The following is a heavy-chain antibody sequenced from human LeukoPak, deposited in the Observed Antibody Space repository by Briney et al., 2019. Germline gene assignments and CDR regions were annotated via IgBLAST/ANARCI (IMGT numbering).Heavy chain of an antibody. J-gene: IGHJ5*02. CDR1: GFTFSSYG. CDR3: ARGVRSGYHLLS. V-gene: IGHV3-33*01. D-gene: IGHD3-3*01. CDR2: IWYDGSNK. Sequence: GSLRPSCAASGFTFSSYGMHWVRQAPGKGLEWVAVIWYDGSNKYYADSVKGRFTISRDNSKNTLYLQMNSLRAEDTAVYYCARGVRSGYHLLSWGQGTLVTVSS.